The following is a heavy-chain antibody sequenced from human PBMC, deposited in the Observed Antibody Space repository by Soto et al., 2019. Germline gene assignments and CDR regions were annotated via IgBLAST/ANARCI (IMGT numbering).Heavy chain of an antibody. V-gene: IGHV1-2*04. CDR2: INPNSGGT. D-gene: IGHD2-15*01. CDR1: GYTFTGYY. Sequence: ASVKVSCKASGYTFTGYYMHWVRQAPGQGLEWMGWINPNSGGTSYAQKFQGWVTMTRDTSISTAYMELSRLRSDDTAVYYCARGMVVVAATSYYYYYYMDVWGKGTTVTVSS. CDR3: ARGMVVVAATSYYYYYYMDV. J-gene: IGHJ6*03.